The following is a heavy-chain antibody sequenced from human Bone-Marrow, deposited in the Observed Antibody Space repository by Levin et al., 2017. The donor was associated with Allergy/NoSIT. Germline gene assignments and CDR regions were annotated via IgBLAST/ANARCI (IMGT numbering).Heavy chain of an antibody. J-gene: IGHJ6*03. CDR3: ARGPPNLAAAKNRHYYYYYMDV. D-gene: IGHD6-13*01. Sequence: PSETLSLTCAVYGGSFSGYYWSWIRQPPGKGLEWIGEINHSGSTNYNPSLKSRVTISVDTSKNQFSLKLSSVTAADTAVYYCARGPPNLAAAKNRHYYYYYMDVWGKGTTVTVSS. CDR1: GGSFSGYY. V-gene: IGHV4-34*01. CDR2: INHSGST.